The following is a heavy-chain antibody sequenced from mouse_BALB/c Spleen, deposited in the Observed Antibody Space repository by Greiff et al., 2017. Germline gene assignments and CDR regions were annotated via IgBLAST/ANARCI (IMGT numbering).Heavy chain of an antibody. D-gene: IGHD2-3*01. CDR2: IDPANGNT. CDR3: ARDDGYPSYAMDY. J-gene: IGHJ4*01. Sequence: VQLQQSGAELVKPGASVKLSCTASGFNIKDTYMHWVKQRPEQSLEWIGRIDPANGNTKYDPKFQGKATITADTSSNTAYLQLSSLTSEDTAVYYCARDDGYPSYAMDYWGQGTSVTVAS. V-gene: IGHV14-3*02. CDR1: GFNIKDTY.